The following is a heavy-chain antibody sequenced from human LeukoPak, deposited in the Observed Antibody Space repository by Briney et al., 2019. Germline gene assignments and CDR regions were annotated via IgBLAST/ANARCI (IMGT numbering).Heavy chain of an antibody. CDR3: ARIIAVGGTDWFDP. D-gene: IGHD6-13*01. V-gene: IGHV3-11*01. Sequence: PGGSLRLSCAASGFTVSSNYMTWIRQAPGKGLEWVSYISSSGSTIYYADSVKGRFTISRDNAKNSLYLQMNSLRAEDTAVYYCARIIAVGGTDWFDPWGQGTLVTVSS. J-gene: IGHJ5*02. CDR1: GFTVSSNY. CDR2: ISSSGSTI.